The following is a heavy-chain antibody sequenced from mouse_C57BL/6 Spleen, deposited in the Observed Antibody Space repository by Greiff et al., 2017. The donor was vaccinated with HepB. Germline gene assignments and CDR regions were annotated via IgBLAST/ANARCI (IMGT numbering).Heavy chain of an antibody. CDR3: ARPYDSLFDY. V-gene: IGHV1-50*01. CDR1: GYTFTSYW. J-gene: IGHJ2*01. D-gene: IGHD2-4*01. Sequence: QVQLQQPGAELVKPGASVKLSCKASGYTFTSYWMQWVKQRPGQGLEWIGEIDPSDSYTNYNQKFKGKATLTVDTSSSTAYMQLSSLTSEDSAVYYCARPYDSLFDYWGQGTTLTVSS. CDR2: IDPSDSYT.